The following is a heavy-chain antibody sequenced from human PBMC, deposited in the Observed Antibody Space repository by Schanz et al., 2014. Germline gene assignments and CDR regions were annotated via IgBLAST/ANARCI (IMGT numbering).Heavy chain of an antibody. CDR3: ARGHHPHGITVAARGFDP. CDR1: GFTFSSYA. V-gene: IGHV3-30*14. J-gene: IGHJ5*02. CDR2: ISYDGSNK. D-gene: IGHD6-19*01. Sequence: QVQLVESGGGVVQPGRSLRLSCAASGFTFSSYAMHWVRQAPGKGLEWVAVISYDGSNKYYADSVKDRFTVSRDNSKNTVYLQMNRLRAEDTAVYYCARGHHPHGITVAARGFDPWGQGTLVTVSS.